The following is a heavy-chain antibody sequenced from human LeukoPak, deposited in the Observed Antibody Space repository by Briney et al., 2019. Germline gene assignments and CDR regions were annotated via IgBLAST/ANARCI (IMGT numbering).Heavy chain of an antibody. D-gene: IGHD2-21*02. Sequence: GGSLRLSCAASGFTFSSYSMNWVRQAPGKGLEWVSSICSSSSYIYYADSVKGRFTISRDNAKNSLYLQMNSLRAEDTAVYYCARDQYLTYCGGDCYSGQFDYWGQGILVTVSS. V-gene: IGHV3-21*01. CDR3: ARDQYLTYCGGDCYSGQFDY. J-gene: IGHJ4*02. CDR2: ICSSSSYI. CDR1: GFTFSSYS.